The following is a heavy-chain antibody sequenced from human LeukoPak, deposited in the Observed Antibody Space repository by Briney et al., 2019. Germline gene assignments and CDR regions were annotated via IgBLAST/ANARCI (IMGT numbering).Heavy chain of an antibody. J-gene: IGHJ4*02. Sequence: ASVKVSCKASGGTFSSYAISWVRQAPGQGLEWMGRIIPILGIANYAQKFQGGVTITADKSTSTAYMELSSLRSEDTAVYYCARDHYGGYSYGLIDYWGQGTLVTVSS. CDR2: IIPILGIA. CDR1: GGTFSSYA. D-gene: IGHD5-18*01. V-gene: IGHV1-69*04. CDR3: ARDHYGGYSYGLIDY.